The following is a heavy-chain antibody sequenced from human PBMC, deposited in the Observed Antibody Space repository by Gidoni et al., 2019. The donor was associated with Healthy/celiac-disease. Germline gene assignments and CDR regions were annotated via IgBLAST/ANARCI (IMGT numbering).Heavy chain of an antibody. J-gene: IGHJ4*02. Sequence: EVQLLVSGGGLVQPGGSLRLSCAASGFTFSSYAMSGVRQAPGKGLEWVSAISGRGGRKYYEDSVKGRFTISRDNSKNTLYLQMNSLRAEDTAVYYCAKSPYDFWSGYLYWGQGTLVTVSS. V-gene: IGHV3-23*01. D-gene: IGHD3-3*01. CDR2: ISGRGGRK. CDR1: GFTFSSYA. CDR3: AKSPYDFWSGYLY.